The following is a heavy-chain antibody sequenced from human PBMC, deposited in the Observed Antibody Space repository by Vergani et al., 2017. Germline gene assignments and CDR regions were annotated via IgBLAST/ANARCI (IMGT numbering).Heavy chain of an antibody. V-gene: IGHV1-46*03. CDR1: GYTFSNLY. Sequence: VQVVQSGAAGKKSGASVKVSCKTSGYTFSNLYMHWVRPVPGQGLELMGIINPSGGHTNYAQKFQGRVTMTRDTSTSTVYMELSSLRSEDTAIYYCARGDYGILTGYRYWGQGTLVTVSA. CDR2: INPSGGHT. J-gene: IGHJ4*02. CDR3: ARGDYGILTGYRY. D-gene: IGHD3-9*01.